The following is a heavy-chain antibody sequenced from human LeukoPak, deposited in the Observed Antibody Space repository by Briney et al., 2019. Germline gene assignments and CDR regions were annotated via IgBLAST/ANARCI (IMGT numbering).Heavy chain of an antibody. Sequence: GRSLRLSCAASGFTFSSYGMHWVRQAPGKGLEWVAVIWYEGSNKYYADSVKGRFTISRDNSKNTLYLQMNSLRAEDTAVYYCATTVAVAGGFDYWGQGTLVTVSS. D-gene: IGHD6-19*01. V-gene: IGHV3-33*01. CDR2: IWYEGSNK. CDR3: ATTVAVAGGFDY. CDR1: GFTFSSYG. J-gene: IGHJ4*02.